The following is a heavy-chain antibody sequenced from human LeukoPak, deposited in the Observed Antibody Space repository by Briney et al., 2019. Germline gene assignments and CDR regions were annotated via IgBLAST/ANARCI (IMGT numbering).Heavy chain of an antibody. Sequence: SETLSLTCTVSGGSISSSSYYWGWIRQPPGKGLEWIGGIYYSGSTYYNPSLKSRVTISVDTSKNQFSLKLSSVTAADTAVYYCARVILIGYYKFGAFDIWGQGTMVTVSS. CDR3: ARVILIGYYKFGAFDI. V-gene: IGHV4-39*01. J-gene: IGHJ3*02. CDR1: GGSISSSSYY. CDR2: IYYSGST. D-gene: IGHD3-9*01.